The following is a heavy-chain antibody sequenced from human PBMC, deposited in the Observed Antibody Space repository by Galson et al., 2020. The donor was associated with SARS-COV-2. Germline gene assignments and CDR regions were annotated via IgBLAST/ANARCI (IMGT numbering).Heavy chain of an antibody. CDR1: GGSFSGYY. Sequence: SETLSLTCAVYGGSFSGYYWGWIRQPPGKGLEWIGEINHSGGTNYNPSLKSRVTISVDTSKNQFSLKLSSVTAADTAIYYCARILRFGTNSYYMDVWGKGTTVTVSS. D-gene: IGHD3-3*01. V-gene: IGHV4-34*01. CDR3: ARILRFGTNSYYMDV. J-gene: IGHJ6*03. CDR2: INHSGGT.